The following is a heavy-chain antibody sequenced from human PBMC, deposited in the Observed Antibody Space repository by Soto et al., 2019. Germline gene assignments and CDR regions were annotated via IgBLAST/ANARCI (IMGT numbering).Heavy chain of an antibody. Sequence: QITLKESGPTLVKPTQTLTLTCTFSGFSLSTAGVGVGWIRQPPEKAPEWLALIYWDDDERYNPSLKSRLTITKDTHKHQVVLTMTNMDPVDTAPYYCAHASSETTIDSHFDYWGQGTLVTVSS. CDR2: IYWDDDE. CDR1: GFSLSTAGVG. CDR3: AHASSETTIDSHFDY. D-gene: IGHD1-1*01. J-gene: IGHJ4*02. V-gene: IGHV2-5*02.